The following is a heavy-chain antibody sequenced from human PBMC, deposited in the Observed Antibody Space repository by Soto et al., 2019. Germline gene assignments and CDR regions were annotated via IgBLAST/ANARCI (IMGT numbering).Heavy chain of an antibody. Sequence: QVQLVQSGAEVKKPGASVKVSCKASGYTFTGYYIHWVRQAPGQGLEWMGLINPKSGGTKYAQKFQGRVTMTRDTPISAAYMELSRLTYDDTAMCYCARTSGGNYEDWGQGTLVTVSS. CDR2: INPKSGGT. V-gene: IGHV1-2*02. CDR1: GYTFTGYY. D-gene: IGHD1-7*01. CDR3: ARTSGGNYED. J-gene: IGHJ1*01.